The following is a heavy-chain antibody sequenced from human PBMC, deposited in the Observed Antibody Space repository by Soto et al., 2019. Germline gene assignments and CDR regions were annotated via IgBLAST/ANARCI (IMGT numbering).Heavy chain of an antibody. D-gene: IGHD6-25*01. CDR2: ISGSSM. CDR1: GFMFSSYA. Sequence: EVQLLESGGGLVQPGGSLRLSCAASGFMFSSYAMSWVRQAPGKGLEWVSAISGSSMYYADSVKGRFTISRDNAKNSVYLQMNSLRVEDTAVYYCARAPSGYWGQGTLVTVSS. J-gene: IGHJ4*02. CDR3: ARAPSGY. V-gene: IGHV3-23*01.